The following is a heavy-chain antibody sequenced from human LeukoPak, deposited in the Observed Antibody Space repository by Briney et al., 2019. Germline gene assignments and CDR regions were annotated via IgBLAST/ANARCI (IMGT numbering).Heavy chain of an antibody. Sequence: PSQTLSLTCTVSGGSITSGSYYWSWIRQPATKGLEWIGRIYSSGPTDYNPSLKSRVTISVDTSKNQFSLKLNSVTAADTAVYYCAREGVYVPDGSGYHRDAFDIWGQGTVVIVSS. D-gene: IGHD3-22*01. V-gene: IGHV4-61*02. CDR2: IYSSGPT. CDR3: AREGVYVPDGSGYHRDAFDI. J-gene: IGHJ3*02. CDR1: GGSITSGSYY.